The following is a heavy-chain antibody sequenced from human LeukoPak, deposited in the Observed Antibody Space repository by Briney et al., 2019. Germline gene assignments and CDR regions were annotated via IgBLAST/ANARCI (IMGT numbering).Heavy chain of an antibody. CDR1: GFTFSVYW. D-gene: IGHD6-19*01. CDR3: ARGKAVAGTFSWFDP. V-gene: IGHV3-74*01. CDR2: INSDGSST. J-gene: IGHJ5*02. Sequence: GGSLRLSCAASGFTFSVYWMHGVRQAPGRGLVWVSLINSDGSSTRYADSVKGRFTISRDNAKNTLYLQMNSLRAEDTAVYYCARGKAVAGTFSWFDPWGQGTLVTVSS.